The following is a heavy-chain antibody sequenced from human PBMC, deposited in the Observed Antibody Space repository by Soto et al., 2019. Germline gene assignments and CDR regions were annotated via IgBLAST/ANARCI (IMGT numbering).Heavy chain of an antibody. Sequence: PSETLSLTCTVSGGSISSYYWSWIRQPPGKGLEWIGYIYYSGSTNYNPSLKSRVTISVDTSKNQFSLKLSSVTAADTAVYYCARRKVTTSLFFDYWGQGTLVTVSS. D-gene: IGHD4-17*01. V-gene: IGHV4-59*01. CDR2: IYYSGST. CDR1: GGSISSYY. J-gene: IGHJ4*02. CDR3: ARRKVTTSLFFDY.